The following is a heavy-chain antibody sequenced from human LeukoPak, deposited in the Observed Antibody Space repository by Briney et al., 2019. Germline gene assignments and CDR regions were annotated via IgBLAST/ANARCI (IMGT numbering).Heavy chain of an antibody. CDR1: GFTFSSYS. D-gene: IGHD6-13*01. Sequence: GGSLRLSCAASGFTFSSYSMNWVRQAPGKGLEWVSYISSSSNAIYYADSMKGRFTTSRDNAKNSLYLQMNSLRAEDTAVYYCARDLDSSSWPYYFDYWGQGTLVTVSS. J-gene: IGHJ4*02. CDR2: ISSSSNAI. CDR3: ARDLDSSSWPYYFDY. V-gene: IGHV3-48*01.